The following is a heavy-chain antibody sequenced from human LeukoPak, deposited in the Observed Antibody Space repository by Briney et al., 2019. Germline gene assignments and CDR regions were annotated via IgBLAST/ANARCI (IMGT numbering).Heavy chain of an antibody. CDR2: ISDDGKYI. J-gene: IGHJ4*02. D-gene: IGHD6-13*01. V-gene: IGHV3-21*01. CDR1: GFTFSRYS. CDR3: ARDRDSSGSWEVNFNH. Sequence: GGSLRLSCGASGFTFSRYSMNWVRQAPGKGLEWVSSISDDGKYIYYADSVKGRFSISRDNAKSSLYLQMNSLRAEDTAVYYCARDRDSSGSWEVNFNHWGQGTLVAVSS.